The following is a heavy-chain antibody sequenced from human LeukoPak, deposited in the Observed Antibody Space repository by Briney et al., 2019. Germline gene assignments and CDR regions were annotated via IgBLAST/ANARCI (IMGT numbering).Heavy chain of an antibody. CDR3: ARTRVGWAYMDV. Sequence: GIIYPGDCDTRYSPSFQGQVTISADKSISTAYLQWSSLKASDTAMYYCARTRVGWAYMDVWGKGTTVTVSS. V-gene: IGHV5-51*01. J-gene: IGHJ6*03. D-gene: IGHD1-26*01. CDR2: IYPGDCDT.